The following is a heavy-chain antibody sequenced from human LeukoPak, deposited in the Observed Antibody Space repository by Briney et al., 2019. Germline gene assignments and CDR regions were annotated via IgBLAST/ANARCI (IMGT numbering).Heavy chain of an antibody. CDR1: GGSISSSSYY. J-gene: IGHJ4*02. D-gene: IGHD3-3*01. CDR3: ARTYYDFRSGYYTGGLDDY. CDR2: IYYSGST. Sequence: SETLSLTCTVSGGSISSSSYYWGWIRQPPGKGLEWIGSIYYSGSTYYNPSLKSRVTISVDTSKNQFSLKLSSVTAADTAVYYCARTYYDFRSGYYTGGLDDYWGQGTLVTVSS. V-gene: IGHV4-39*01.